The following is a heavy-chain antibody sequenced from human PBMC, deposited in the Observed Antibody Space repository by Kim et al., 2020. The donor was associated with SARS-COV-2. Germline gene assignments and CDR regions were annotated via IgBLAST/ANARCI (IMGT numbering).Heavy chain of an antibody. CDR1: GFTFSSYG. Sequence: GGSLRLSCAASGFTFSSYGMDWVRQAPGKGLEWVSGISSRVSKTYYADSVRGRFTISRDNSKNTLYLQMNSLRAEDTAVYYCAKGPDFENWGQGTLVTVS. V-gene: IGHV3-23*01. CDR3: AKGPDFEN. J-gene: IGHJ4*02. CDR2: ISSRVSKT.